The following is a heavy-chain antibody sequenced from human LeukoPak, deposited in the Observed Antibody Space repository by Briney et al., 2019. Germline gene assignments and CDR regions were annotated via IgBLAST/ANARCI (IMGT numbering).Heavy chain of an antibody. CDR1: GFTFSSYG. V-gene: IGHV3-23*01. CDR3: AKAPFYYGGSGPFDY. CDR2: ISGSGGST. Sequence: PGGSLRLSCAASGFTFSSYGMSWVRQAPGKGLEWVSAISGSGGSTYYADSVKGRFTISRDNSKNTLYLQMNSLRAEDTAVYYCAKAPFYYGGSGPFDYWGQGTLVTVSS. J-gene: IGHJ4*02. D-gene: IGHD4-23*01.